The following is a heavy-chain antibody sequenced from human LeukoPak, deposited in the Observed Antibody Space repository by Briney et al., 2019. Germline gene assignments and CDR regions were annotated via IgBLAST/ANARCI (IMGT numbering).Heavy chain of an antibody. Sequence: SDTLSLTCAVSGYSITSSSWWGWIRQPPGKGLEWIGYIYHSGTTYYNPSLQSRVTMSVDTSKNQFSLKLSSVTAVDTAVYYCARKENVYYYFDYWGQGTLVAVSS. V-gene: IGHV4-28*01. CDR3: ARKENVYYYFDY. D-gene: IGHD3-10*01. CDR1: GYSITSSSW. CDR2: IYHSGTT. J-gene: IGHJ4*02.